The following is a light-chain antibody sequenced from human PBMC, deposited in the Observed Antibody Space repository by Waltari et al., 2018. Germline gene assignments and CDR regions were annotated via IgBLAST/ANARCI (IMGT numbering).Light chain of an antibody. V-gene: IGLV2-14*03. Sequence: QSALPQPASVSGSPGQSITISCTGSSRDIGSYDWSSWYQQHPGKAPKVLILYVSYRPAGFSNRFSGSKSGNTASLTISGLQAEDEADYYCTSYTTRHSLVFGTGTKVTVL. CDR3: TSYTTRHSLV. J-gene: IGLJ1*01. CDR2: YVS. CDR1: SRDIGSYDW.